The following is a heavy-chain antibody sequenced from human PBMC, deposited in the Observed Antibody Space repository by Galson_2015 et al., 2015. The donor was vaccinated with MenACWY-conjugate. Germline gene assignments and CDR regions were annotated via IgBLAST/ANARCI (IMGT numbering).Heavy chain of an antibody. CDR1: GYSSTNYW. CDR2: IYPGDSDT. J-gene: IGHJ4*02. CDR3: ARVKDGDLGDY. Sequence: QSGAEVKKTGESLTISCTSFGYSSTNYWIGWVRQMPGRGLEWMGIIYPGDSDTRYSPSFQGQVTISADKSINTAYLQWSSLKASDTAMYYCARVKDGDLGDYWGQGTLVIASS. V-gene: IGHV5-51*01. D-gene: IGHD7-27*01.